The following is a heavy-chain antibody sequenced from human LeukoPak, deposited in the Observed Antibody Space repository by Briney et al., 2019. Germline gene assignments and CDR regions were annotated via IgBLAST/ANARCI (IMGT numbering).Heavy chain of an antibody. CDR1: GGSLSNYY. D-gene: IGHD1-1*01. V-gene: IGHV4-59*01. J-gene: IGHJ4*02. CDR3: TRVGPSLHWNFDY. CDR2: ISYNGKS. Sequence: SETLSLTCTVSGGSLSNYYWSWIRQPPGKGLEWIACISYNGKSNHNPSLRSRVTISVDASKNQFSLKLSSVTAADTAVYYCTRVGPSLHWNFDYWGQGTLVTVSS.